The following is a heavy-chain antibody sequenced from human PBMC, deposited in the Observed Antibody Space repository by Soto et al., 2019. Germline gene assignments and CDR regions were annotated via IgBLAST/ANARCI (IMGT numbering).Heavy chain of an antibody. J-gene: IGHJ4*02. Sequence: EVQLVQSGGGLVQPGGSLRLSCAASGFTFSSSPMSWVRHVPGKGLEWISAIRKDGGSMYYIESVKGRFTISRDNSKSTSYLSMKKLRTEDTGIYYCVRARSPVSAFWSAFSTDWGQGALVVVSS. CDR2: IRKDGGSM. V-gene: IGHV3-23*04. CDR3: VRARSPVSAFWSAFSTD. CDR1: GFTFSSSP. D-gene: IGHD3-3*01.